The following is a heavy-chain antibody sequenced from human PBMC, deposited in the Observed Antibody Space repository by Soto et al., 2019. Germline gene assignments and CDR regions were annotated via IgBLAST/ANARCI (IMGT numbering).Heavy chain of an antibody. Sequence: QVQLVQSGAEVKKPGASVKVSCKASGYTFTSYYMHWVRQAPGQGLEWMGIINPSGGSTSYAQKFQGRVTMTRDTSTSTVYMELSSLRSEDTAVYYCVRRFQGSSSSGRVSPWFDPWGQGTLVTVSS. CDR2: INPSGGST. J-gene: IGHJ5*02. D-gene: IGHD6-6*01. CDR1: GYTFTSYY. CDR3: VRRFQGSSSSGRVSPWFDP. V-gene: IGHV1-46*01.